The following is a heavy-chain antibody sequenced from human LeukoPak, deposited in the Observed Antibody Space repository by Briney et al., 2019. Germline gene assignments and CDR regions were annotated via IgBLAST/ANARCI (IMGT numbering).Heavy chain of an antibody. D-gene: IGHD6-6*01. CDR2: ISSSGKNI. V-gene: IGHV3-21*01. CDR3: NCIAAQGFAFDY. Sequence: GGSLRLSCAASGFTFSDYSINWVRQAPGKGLEWVSSISSSGKNIFYADSVKGRFTISRDNSKNTLYLQMNSLRAEDTAVYYCNCIAAQGFAFDYWGQGTLVTVSS. J-gene: IGHJ4*02. CDR1: GFTFSDYS.